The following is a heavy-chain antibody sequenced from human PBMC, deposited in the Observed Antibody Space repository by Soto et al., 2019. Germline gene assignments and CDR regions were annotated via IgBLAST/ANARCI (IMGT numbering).Heavy chain of an antibody. Sequence: EVQLLESGGGLVQPGGSLRLSCAASGFSFSSYAMSWVRQAPGKGLEWVSAISGSGGSTYYADSVKGRFTISRDNSKNTLYLQMNSLRAEDTAVYYCAKGSGRGGGPNWYFDLWGRGTLVTVSS. CDR2: ISGSGGST. V-gene: IGHV3-23*01. CDR3: AKGSGRGGGPNWYFDL. J-gene: IGHJ2*01. CDR1: GFSFSSYA. D-gene: IGHD2-15*01.